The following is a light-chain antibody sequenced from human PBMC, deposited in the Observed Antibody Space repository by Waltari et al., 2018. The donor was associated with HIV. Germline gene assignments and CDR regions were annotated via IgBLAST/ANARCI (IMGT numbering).Light chain of an antibody. J-gene: IGLJ3*02. CDR3: GTWDNSLSAGGV. CDR1: NSHIGNNF. CDR2: DNN. V-gene: IGLV1-51*01. Sequence: QSVLTQPPSVSAAPGQKVTIPCSGSNSHIGNNFVSWSQQLPGTAPKLLIYDNNKRPSGIPDRFSGSKSGTSATLGITGLQPGDEADYYCGTWDNSLSAGGVFGGGTKVTVL.